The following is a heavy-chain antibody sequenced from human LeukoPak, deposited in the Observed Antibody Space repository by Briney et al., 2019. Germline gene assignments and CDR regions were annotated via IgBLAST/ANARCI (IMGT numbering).Heavy chain of an antibody. V-gene: IGHV4-34*01. Sequence: SETLSLTCAVYGGSFSGYYWSWIRQPPGKGLEWIGEINHSGSTNYNPSLKSRVTISVDTSKNQFSLKLSSVTAADTAVCYYARGSLLRLFDYWGQGTLVTVSS. D-gene: IGHD4-17*01. J-gene: IGHJ4*02. CDR1: GGSFSGYY. CDR2: INHSGST. CDR3: ARGSLLRLFDY.